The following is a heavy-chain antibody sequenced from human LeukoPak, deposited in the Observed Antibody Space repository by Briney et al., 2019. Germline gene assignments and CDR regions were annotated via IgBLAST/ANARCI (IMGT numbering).Heavy chain of an antibody. Sequence: PGGSLGLSCAASGFTFSSYSMNWVRQAPGKGLEWVSSISSSSSYIYYADSVEGRFTISRDNAKNSLYLQMNSLRAEDTAVYYCARSETGTTSSASDYWGQGTLVTVSS. D-gene: IGHD1-7*01. J-gene: IGHJ4*02. V-gene: IGHV3-21*01. CDR3: ARSETGTTSSASDY. CDR2: ISSSSSYI. CDR1: GFTFSSYS.